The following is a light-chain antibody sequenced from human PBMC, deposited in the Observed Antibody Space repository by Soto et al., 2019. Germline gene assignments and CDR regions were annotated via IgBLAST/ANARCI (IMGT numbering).Light chain of an antibody. Sequence: LSGSVGDRVTITCRASQTISSWLAWYQQKPGKAPKLLIYKASTLKSGVPSRFSGSGSGTEFTLTISSLQPDDFATYYCQHYNSYSHTFGEGTKVDIK. J-gene: IGKJ4*02. CDR2: KAS. CDR1: QTISSW. CDR3: QHYNSYSHT. V-gene: IGKV1-5*03.